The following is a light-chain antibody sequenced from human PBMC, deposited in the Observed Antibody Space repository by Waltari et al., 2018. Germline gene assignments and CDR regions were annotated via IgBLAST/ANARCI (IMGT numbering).Light chain of an antibody. J-gene: IGLJ2*01. CDR3: YSATDNNLV. Sequence: SYDLTQPSSVSVSPGQTARITCPGHVLGKYDGRWFQQKPVQAPVVVLYKDNKRPSGIPERFSGASSGTTITLTISGAQVEDEADYYCYSATDNNLVFGGGSRLTVL. V-gene: IGLV3-27*01. CDR2: KDN. CDR1: VLGKYD.